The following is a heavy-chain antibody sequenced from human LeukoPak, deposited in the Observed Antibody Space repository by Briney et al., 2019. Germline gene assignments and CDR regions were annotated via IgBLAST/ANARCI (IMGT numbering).Heavy chain of an antibody. CDR3: ASSITIFGVVDY. CDR1: GGSVSSGSYY. CDR2: IYYSGST. Sequence: SETLSLTCTVSGGSVSSGSYYRSWIRQPPGKGLEWIGYIYYSGSTNYNPSLKSRVTISVDTSKNQFSLKLSSVTAADTAVYYCASSITIFGVVDYWGQGTLVTVSS. V-gene: IGHV4-61*01. J-gene: IGHJ4*02. D-gene: IGHD3-3*01.